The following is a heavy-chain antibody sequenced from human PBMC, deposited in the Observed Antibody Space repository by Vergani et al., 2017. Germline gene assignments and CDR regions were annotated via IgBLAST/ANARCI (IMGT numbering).Heavy chain of an antibody. CDR1: GFPFSSYW. D-gene: IGHD3-10*01. J-gene: IGHJ6*04. CDR3: ARGPVYSSGSYYNIARELPPYYDNHYGMDG. Sequence: EVQLVESGGGLVQPGGSLRLSCAASGFPFSSYWMSWVRQAPGKGLEWVANIKQDGSEKYYVDSVKGRFTIPRDNAKNSLYLQMNSLRAEDTAVYYCARGPVYSSGSYYNIARELPPYYDNHYGMDGWGEGTTVTVCS. V-gene: IGHV3-7*01. CDR2: IKQDGSEK.